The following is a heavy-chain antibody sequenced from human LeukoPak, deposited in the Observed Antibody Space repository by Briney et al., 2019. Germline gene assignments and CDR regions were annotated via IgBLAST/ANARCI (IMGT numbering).Heavy chain of an antibody. J-gene: IGHJ6*03. CDR3: ARIIADRPNYYYYMDV. V-gene: IGHV3-11*04. Sequence: GGSLRLSCAASAFTFSDYYMSWIRQAPGRGLEWFSYISGTSLTIYYADSVKGRFTISRDNAKNSLYLQMNSLRAEDTAVYYCARIIADRPNYYYYMDVWGKGTTVTISS. CDR1: AFTFSDYY. CDR2: ISGTSLTI. D-gene: IGHD6-6*01.